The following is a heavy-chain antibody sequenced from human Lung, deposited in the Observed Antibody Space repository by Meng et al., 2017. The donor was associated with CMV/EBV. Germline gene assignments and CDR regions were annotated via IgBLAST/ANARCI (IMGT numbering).Heavy chain of an antibody. CDR1: GFTFDDYA. D-gene: IGHD6-19*01. J-gene: IGHJ4*02. CDR3: AKESSGFDY. Sequence: GGSLRLSCAASGFTFDDYAMHWVRQAPGKGLEWVSGISWNSGSIGYADSVKGRFTISKDNAKNSLYLQMNSLRAEDTALYYCAKESSGFDYWGQGTLVTVSS. CDR2: ISWNSGSI. V-gene: IGHV3-9*01.